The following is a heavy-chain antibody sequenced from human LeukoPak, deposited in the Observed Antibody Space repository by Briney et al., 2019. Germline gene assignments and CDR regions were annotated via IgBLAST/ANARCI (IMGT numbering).Heavy chain of an antibody. V-gene: IGHV4-61*02. Sequence: SETLSLTCTVSGGSISSGSYYWSWIRQPAGKGLEWIGRIYTSGSTNYNPSLKSRVTISVDTSKNQFSLKLSSVTAADTAVYYCARAGFSSGFYYLDYWGQGTLVTVSS. CDR3: ARAGFSSGFYYLDY. CDR1: GGSISSGSYY. CDR2: IYTSGST. J-gene: IGHJ4*02. D-gene: IGHD3-22*01.